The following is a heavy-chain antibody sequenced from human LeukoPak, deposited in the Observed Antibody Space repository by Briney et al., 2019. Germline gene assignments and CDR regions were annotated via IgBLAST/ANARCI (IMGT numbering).Heavy chain of an antibody. V-gene: IGHV3-33*06. CDR2: IWYDGSNK. J-gene: IGHJ4*02. CDR1: GFTFSSYG. CDR3: AKGTARGYFDY. Sequence: PGGSPRLSCAASGFTFSSYGMHWVRQAPGKGLEWVAVIWYDGSNKYYADSVKGRFTISRDNSKNTLYLQMNSLRAEDTAVYYCAKGTARGYFDYWGQGTLVTVSS. D-gene: IGHD6-6*01.